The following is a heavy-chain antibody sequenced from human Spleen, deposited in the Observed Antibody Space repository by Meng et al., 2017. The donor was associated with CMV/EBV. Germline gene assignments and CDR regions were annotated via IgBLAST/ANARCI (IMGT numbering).Heavy chain of an antibody. J-gene: IGHJ5*02. Sequence: QVQPLQSVAEVKKPGPSVKASCKSSGYTFTDYYIHWVRQAPGQGLEWMGRINPDSGGANYAQKFQGRVTMTRDTSISTAYMELRRLRFDDTAVYYCARIQWLDNWFDPWGQGTLVTVSS. CDR2: INPDSGGA. V-gene: IGHV1-2*06. CDR1: GYTFTDYY. CDR3: ARIQWLDNWFDP. D-gene: IGHD6-19*01.